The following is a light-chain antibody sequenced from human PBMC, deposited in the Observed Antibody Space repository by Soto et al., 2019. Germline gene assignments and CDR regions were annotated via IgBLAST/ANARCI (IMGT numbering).Light chain of an antibody. CDR2: DVS. CDR3: SSYTSSSTLRGV. V-gene: IGLV2-14*01. Sequence: QSALTQPASVSGSPGQSITISCTGTSSDVGGSNYVSWYQQHPGKAPKLMIYDVSNRPSGVSNRFSGSKSGNTASLTISGLQAEYYADYYCSSYTSSSTLRGVFGTGTKLTVL. J-gene: IGLJ1*01. CDR1: SSDVGGSNY.